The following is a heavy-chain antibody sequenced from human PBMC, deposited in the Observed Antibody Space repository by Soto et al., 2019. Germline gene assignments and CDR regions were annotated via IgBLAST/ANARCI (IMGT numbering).Heavy chain of an antibody. V-gene: IGHV3-21*01. D-gene: IGHD2-15*01. Sequence: EVQLVESGGGLVKPGGSLRLSCAASGFTFSTYTMNWVRQTPGKGLEWVSSISSGSNYIYYADSLKGRFTISRDNAKNSLYLQMNSLRAEDTAVYYCARDYLKLNPWGQGTLVTVSS. CDR2: ISSGSNYI. J-gene: IGHJ5*02. CDR1: GFTFSTYT. CDR3: ARDYLKLNP.